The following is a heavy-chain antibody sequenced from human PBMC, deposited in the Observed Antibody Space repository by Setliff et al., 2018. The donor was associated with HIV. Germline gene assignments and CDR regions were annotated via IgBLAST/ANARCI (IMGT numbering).Heavy chain of an antibody. CDR2: IYPSDSDT. Sequence: GESLKISCKGSGYIFGLYWIAWVRQMPGKGLEWMGIIYPSDSDTRYSPSFQGHVTISADKSMDTAYLQLSSLKASDSAIYFCARTTIVSTWFDSWGQGTLVTVSS. J-gene: IGHJ5*01. CDR3: ARTTIVSTWFDS. CDR1: GYIFGLYW. V-gene: IGHV5-51*01. D-gene: IGHD5-12*01.